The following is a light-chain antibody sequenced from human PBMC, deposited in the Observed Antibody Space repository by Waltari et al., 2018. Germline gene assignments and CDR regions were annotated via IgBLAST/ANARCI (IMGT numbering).Light chain of an antibody. V-gene: IGKV3-11*01. J-gene: IGKJ2*01. Sequence: EIVLTQSPATLSLSPGERATLSCSASQSVSSYLAWYQLKPGQAPRLLIYGASNRATGIPARFSGSASGTDFTLTINSLEPEDFAVYYCLQSSNWYTFGQGTKLEIK. CDR1: QSVSSY. CDR3: LQSSNWYT. CDR2: GAS.